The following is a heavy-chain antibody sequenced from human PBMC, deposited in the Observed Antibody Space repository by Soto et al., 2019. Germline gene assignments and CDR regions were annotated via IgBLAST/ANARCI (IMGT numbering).Heavy chain of an antibody. CDR3: ARGFSSADMIVAAPTPPFDY. CDR1: GFTFSSYG. CDR2: IWYDGSNK. D-gene: IGHD3-22*01. V-gene: IGHV3-33*01. Sequence: PGGSLRLSCAASGFTFSSYGMHWVRQAPGKGLEWVAVIWYDGSNKYYADSVKGRFTISRDNSKNTLYLQMNSLRAEDTAVYYCARGFSSADMIVAAPTPPFDYWGQGTLVTVSS. J-gene: IGHJ4*02.